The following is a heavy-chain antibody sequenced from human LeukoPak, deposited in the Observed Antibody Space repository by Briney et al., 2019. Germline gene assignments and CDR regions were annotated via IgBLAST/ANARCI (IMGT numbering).Heavy chain of an antibody. D-gene: IGHD3-22*01. CDR1: GFTFDDYG. Sequence: GGSLRLSCAASGFTFDDYGMSWVRQAPGKGLEWVSGINWNGGSTGYADPVKGRFTISRDNAKNSLYLQMNSLRAEDTALYYCARAGYYYDSSGPTPWYFDLWGRGTLVTVSS. J-gene: IGHJ2*01. V-gene: IGHV3-20*04. CDR3: ARAGYYYDSSGPTPWYFDL. CDR2: INWNGGST.